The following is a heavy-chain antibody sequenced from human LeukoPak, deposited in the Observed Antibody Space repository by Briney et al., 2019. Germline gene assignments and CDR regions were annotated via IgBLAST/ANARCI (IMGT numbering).Heavy chain of an antibody. CDR1: GSSVNSHF. Sequence: SETLSLTCAVSGSSVNSHFCSWVRHSPGKELEWIGYYYYGGSTLYNHSLSSRVTISVDTSKNQFSLKLSSVTAADTAVYYCARQWDSSSWYYWGQGTLVTVSS. CDR3: ARQWDSSSWYY. J-gene: IGHJ4*02. V-gene: IGHV4-59*08. CDR2: YYYGGST. D-gene: IGHD6-13*01.